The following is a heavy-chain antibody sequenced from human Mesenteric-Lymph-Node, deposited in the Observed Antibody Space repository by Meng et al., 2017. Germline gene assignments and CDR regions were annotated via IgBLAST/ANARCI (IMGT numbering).Heavy chain of an antibody. D-gene: IGHD2-15*01. Sequence: GESLKISCAASGFTFSSFDMIWVRQAPGKGLEWVSYISSSGSTIYYADSVKGRFTISRDNAKNSLYLQMNSLRAEDTAVYYCARENCSGGSCYFDYWGQGTLVTVSS. CDR3: ARENCSGGSCYFDY. CDR1: GFTFSSFD. J-gene: IGHJ4*02. CDR2: ISSSGSTI. V-gene: IGHV3-48*03.